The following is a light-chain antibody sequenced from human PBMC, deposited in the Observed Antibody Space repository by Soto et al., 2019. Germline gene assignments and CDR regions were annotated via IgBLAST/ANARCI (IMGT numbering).Light chain of an antibody. CDR2: RNN. CDR3: AAWDDSLSGQV. V-gene: IGLV1-47*01. J-gene: IGLJ1*01. CDR1: SSNIGSNY. Sequence: QSVLTQPPSASGTPGQRVTISCSGSSSNIGSNYVYWYQQLTGTAPKLLIYRNNQRPSGVPDRFSGSKSGTSASLAISGLRSEDEADYYCAAWDDSLSGQVFGTGTKVTVL.